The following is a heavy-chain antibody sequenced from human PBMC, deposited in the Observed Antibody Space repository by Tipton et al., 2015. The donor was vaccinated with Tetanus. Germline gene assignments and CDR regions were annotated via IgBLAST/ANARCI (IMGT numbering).Heavy chain of an antibody. Sequence: SLRLSCAASGFTFTRYAMHWVRQAPGKGLEWVAVITFDGSTKYYGDSVKGRFTLSRDNSQNTLYLQMNSLKVEDTAVYYCAREDGGPTLDYFDSWGQGALVIVPS. J-gene: IGHJ4*02. V-gene: IGHV3-30-3*01. CDR1: GFTFTRYA. CDR2: ITFDGSTK. CDR3: AREDGGPTLDYFDS. D-gene: IGHD3-16*01.